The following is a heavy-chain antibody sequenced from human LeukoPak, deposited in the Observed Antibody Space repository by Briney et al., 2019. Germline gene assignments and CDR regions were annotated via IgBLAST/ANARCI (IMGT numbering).Heavy chain of an antibody. D-gene: IGHD4-11*01. Sequence: GGSLRLSCAASGFSFSSYWMTWVRQAPGKGLEWVAKIKQDGSEKIYVDSVKGRFTISRDNTKNSLYLQMNSLRAEDTAVYYCARGPDYPSSLTFDYWGQGTLVTVSS. V-gene: IGHV3-7*01. J-gene: IGHJ4*02. CDR1: GFSFSSYW. CDR2: IKQDGSEK. CDR3: ARGPDYPSSLTFDY.